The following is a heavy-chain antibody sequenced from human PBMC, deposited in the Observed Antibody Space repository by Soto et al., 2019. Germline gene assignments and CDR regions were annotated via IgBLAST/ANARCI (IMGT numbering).Heavy chain of an antibody. CDR2: IYYSGAT. Sequence: SDTLSLTCTVSGGSISIDYWSWIRQPPGKGLEWIGYIYYSGATNYNPSLKSRLIISVDTSKNQFSLKLTSVTAADTAVYYCARESGGSGWFVYWGQGTLVTVSS. J-gene: IGHJ4*02. CDR3: ARESGGSGWFVY. CDR1: GGSISIDY. D-gene: IGHD6-19*01. V-gene: IGHV4-59*01.